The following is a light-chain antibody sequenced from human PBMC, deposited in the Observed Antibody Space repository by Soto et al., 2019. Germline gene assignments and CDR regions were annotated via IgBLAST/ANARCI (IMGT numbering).Light chain of an antibody. Sequence: QSVLTQPASVSGSPGQSITISCTGTSSDVGGYNYVSWYQQHPAKAPKLMIYDVSNRPSGVSNRFSGSKSGNTASLTISGLQAEDEADYYCSSYTSSSPPFGTGTKVTAL. CDR1: SSDVGGYNY. J-gene: IGLJ1*01. V-gene: IGLV2-14*01. CDR3: SSYTSSSPP. CDR2: DVS.